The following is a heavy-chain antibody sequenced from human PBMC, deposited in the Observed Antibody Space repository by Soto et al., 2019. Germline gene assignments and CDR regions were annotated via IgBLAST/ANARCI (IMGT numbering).Heavy chain of an antibody. V-gene: IGHV4-39*01. J-gene: IGHJ5*02. CDR3: SRRAPEGFDP. CDR1: GGSVSSSPYF. Sequence: SETLSLTCTVSGGSVSSSPYFWGWIRQPPGRGLEWIGSIDYRGTTYYNASLKSRVTLSLDTSKNQFSLKVNSLTAADTAVYFCSRRAPEGFDPWGQGTLVTVSS. CDR2: IDYRGTT.